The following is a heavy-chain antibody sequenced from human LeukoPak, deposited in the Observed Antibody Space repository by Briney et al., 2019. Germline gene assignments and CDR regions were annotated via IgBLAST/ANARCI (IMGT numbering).Heavy chain of an antibody. J-gene: IGHJ4*02. CDR1: GSTFSTYW. CDR2: IYPADSNP. D-gene: IGHD1-1*01. CDR3: VRHRLGTNWFGFDY. Sequence: GESLKISCKGSGSTFSTYWIGWVRQMPGKGLEWMGIIYPADSNPRYSPSFQGQVTISADKSISTAYLQWSSLKASDSAMYYCVRHRLGTNWFGFDYWGQGTLVTVSS. V-gene: IGHV5-51*01.